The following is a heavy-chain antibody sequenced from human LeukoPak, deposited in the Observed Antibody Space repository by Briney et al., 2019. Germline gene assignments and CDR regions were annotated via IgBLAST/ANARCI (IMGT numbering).Heavy chain of an antibody. J-gene: IGHJ6*03. CDR3: ATNRVALYYYMDV. CDR1: GGSISSYY. V-gene: IGHV4-4*07. CDR2: IYTSGST. D-gene: IGHD7-27*01. Sequence: SETLSLTCTVSGGSISSYYWSWLRQPAGKGLEWIGRIYTSGSTNYNPSLKSRVTMSVDTSKNQFSLKLSSVTAADTAVYYCATNRVALYYYMDVWGKGTTVTVSS.